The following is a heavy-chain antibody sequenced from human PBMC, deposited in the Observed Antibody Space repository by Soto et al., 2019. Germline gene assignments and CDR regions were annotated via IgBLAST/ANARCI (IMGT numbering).Heavy chain of an antibody. CDR1: GFTFSSYG. CDR3: AKGLGYSEIYNWFDP. V-gene: IGHV3-30*18. Sequence: GGSLRLSCAASGFTFSSYGMHWVRQAPGKGLEWVAVISYDGSNKYYADSVKGRFTISRDNSKNTLYLQMNSLRAEDTAVYYCAKGLGYSEIYNWFDPWGQGTLVTVSS. CDR2: ISYDGSNK. J-gene: IGHJ5*02. D-gene: IGHD5-12*01.